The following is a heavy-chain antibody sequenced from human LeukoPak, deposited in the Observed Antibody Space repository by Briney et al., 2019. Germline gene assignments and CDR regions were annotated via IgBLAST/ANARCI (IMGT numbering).Heavy chain of an antibody. J-gene: IGHJ6*03. CDR3: ARNKLGISEKYMDV. D-gene: IGHD7-27*01. V-gene: IGHV3-21*01. CDR1: GFSSSTYN. CDR2: ISSSSSYI. Sequence: PGGSLRLSCAASGFSSSTYNMNWVRQAPGKGLEWVSSISSSSSYIYYADSVKGRFTISRDNAKNSLYLQMNSLRGEDTAVYYCARNKLGISEKYMDVWGKGTTVTISS.